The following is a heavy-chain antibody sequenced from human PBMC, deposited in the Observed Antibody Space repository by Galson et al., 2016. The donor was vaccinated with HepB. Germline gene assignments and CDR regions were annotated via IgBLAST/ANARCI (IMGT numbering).Heavy chain of an antibody. CDR1: GGSISSYY. Sequence: ETLSLTCTVSGGSISSYYWIWIRQPPGKGLEWIGYIHYSGSTKYNPSLKSQVTISVDMSRNQFSLKLSSVSAADTAVYYCARFDFRGIYYYGMDVWGQGTTVTVSS. D-gene: IGHD3-10*01. CDR2: IHYSGST. J-gene: IGHJ6*02. V-gene: IGHV4-59*01. CDR3: ARFDFRGIYYYGMDV.